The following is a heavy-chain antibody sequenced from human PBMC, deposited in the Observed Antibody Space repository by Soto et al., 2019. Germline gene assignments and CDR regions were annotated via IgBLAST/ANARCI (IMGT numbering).Heavy chain of an antibody. CDR2: ISGSGGST. D-gene: IGHD1-26*01. Sequence: EVQLLESGGGLVQPGGSLRLSCAASGFTFSSYAMSWVRQAPGKGLEWVSAISGSGGSTYYADSVKGRFTISRDNSKNTLYLQMNSLRAEDTAVYYCAKDLGVRWWELHSPDYWGQGTLVTVSS. J-gene: IGHJ4*02. CDR3: AKDLGVRWWELHSPDY. CDR1: GFTFSSYA. V-gene: IGHV3-23*01.